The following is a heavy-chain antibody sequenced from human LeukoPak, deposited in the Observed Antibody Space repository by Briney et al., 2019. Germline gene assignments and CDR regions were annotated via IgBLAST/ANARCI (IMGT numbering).Heavy chain of an antibody. CDR2: IYYSGST. Sequence: SETLSLTCTVSGGSISSYYWSWIRQPPGKGLEWIGYIYYSGSTNYNPSLKSRVTISVDTSKNQFSLKLSSVTAADTAVYYCAKQKLEMGNAFDIWGQGTMVTVSS. CDR1: GGSISSYY. D-gene: IGHD1-1*01. CDR3: AKQKLEMGNAFDI. V-gene: IGHV4-59*08. J-gene: IGHJ3*02.